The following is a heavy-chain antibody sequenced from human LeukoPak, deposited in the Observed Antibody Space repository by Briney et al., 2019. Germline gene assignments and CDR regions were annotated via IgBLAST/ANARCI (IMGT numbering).Heavy chain of an antibody. CDR2: ISGSGDST. CDR3: AKVSGYNSGWFDY. J-gene: IGHJ5*01. D-gene: IGHD6-19*01. V-gene: IGHV3-23*01. CDR1: GFTFTSYG. Sequence: PGGSLRLSCAASGFTFTSYGMSWVRQAPGKGLEWVSGISGSGDSTYYADSVKGRFTISRDNSKNTLYMQLNSLRVEDTAVYYCAKVSGYNSGWFDYWGQGTLVTVSS.